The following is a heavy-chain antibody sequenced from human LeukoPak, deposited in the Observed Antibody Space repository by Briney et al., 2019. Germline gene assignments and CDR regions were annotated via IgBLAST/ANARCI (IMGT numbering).Heavy chain of an antibody. D-gene: IGHD4-23*01. Sequence: PGRSLRLSCEASGFSFSDYGMHWVRQAPGKGLECVALISNHGTNKFYVDPVKGRFTISRDNSKNTLYLQMDSLRTEDTAVYYCARDWARGNSYYVDYWGQGTLVTVSS. CDR3: ARDWARGNSYYVDY. CDR1: GFSFSDYG. CDR2: ISNHGTNK. V-gene: IGHV3-30*03. J-gene: IGHJ4*02.